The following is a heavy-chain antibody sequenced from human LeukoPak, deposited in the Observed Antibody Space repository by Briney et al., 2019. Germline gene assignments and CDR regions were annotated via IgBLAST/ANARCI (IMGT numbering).Heavy chain of an antibody. CDR1: GGSISSYY. Sequence: SETLSLTCPLSGGSISSYYWSWIRQPAGKGLEWIGRIYTSGSTNYNPSLKSRVTISVDKSKNQFSLKLSSVTAADTAVYDCATRSSSDDVDAFDIWGQGTMVTVSS. D-gene: IGHD6-19*01. V-gene: IGHV4-4*07. CDR2: IYTSGST. CDR3: ATRSSSDDVDAFDI. J-gene: IGHJ3*02.